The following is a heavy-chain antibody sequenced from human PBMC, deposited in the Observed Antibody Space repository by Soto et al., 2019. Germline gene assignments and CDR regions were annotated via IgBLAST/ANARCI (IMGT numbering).Heavy chain of an antibody. CDR1: GYTFTSYD. D-gene: IGHD1-1*01. Sequence: QVQLVQSGAEVTKPGASVKVSCKASGYTFTSYDINWVRQATGQGLEWMGWMSPTSGATGYAQKFQGRVTMTRDTSISTVYMELSNLRSEDTAIYYCARGVDAGVDFWGQGSTVTVSS. CDR3: ARGVDAGVDF. J-gene: IGHJ6*02. V-gene: IGHV1-8*01. CDR2: MSPTSGAT.